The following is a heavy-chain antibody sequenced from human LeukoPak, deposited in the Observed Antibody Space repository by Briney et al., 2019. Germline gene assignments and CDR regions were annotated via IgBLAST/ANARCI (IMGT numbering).Heavy chain of an antibody. V-gene: IGHV3-48*03. Sequence: LSLTCTVSGGSISSSSYHWGWIRQAPGKGLEWVSYISSSGSTIYYADSVKGRFTISRDNAKNSLYLQMNSLRAEDTAVYYCAQQSTDAFDIWGQGTMVTVSS. CDR2: ISSSGSTI. CDR3: AQQSTDAFDI. D-gene: IGHD6-13*01. CDR1: GGSISSSSYH. J-gene: IGHJ3*02.